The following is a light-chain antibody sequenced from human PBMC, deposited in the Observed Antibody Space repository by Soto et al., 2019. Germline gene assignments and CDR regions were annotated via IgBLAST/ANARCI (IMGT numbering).Light chain of an antibody. CDR2: DTS. Sequence: EIVLTQSPGTLSLSPGERATLSCRASQSVSSTYLAWYQHKPGQAPRLLIYDTSSRAAGIPDRFSGSGSATDFSLTISRLEPEDFAVYHCQQYGRTPYTFGQGTKLDIK. V-gene: IGKV3-20*01. CDR3: QQYGRTPYT. CDR1: QSVSSTY. J-gene: IGKJ2*01.